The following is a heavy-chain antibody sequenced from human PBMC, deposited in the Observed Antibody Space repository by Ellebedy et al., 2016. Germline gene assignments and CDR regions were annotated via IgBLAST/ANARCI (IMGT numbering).Heavy chain of an antibody. V-gene: IGHV5-51*01. D-gene: IGHD6-6*01. J-gene: IGHJ4*02. CDR3: ARGRRQQLAPYDY. CDR1: GYSFTSYW. Sequence: KVSXKGSGYSFTSYWIGWVRQMPGKGLEWMGIIYPGDSDTRYSPSFQGQVTISADKSISTAYLQWSSLKASDTAMYYCARGRRQQLAPYDYWGQGTLVTVSS. CDR2: IYPGDSDT.